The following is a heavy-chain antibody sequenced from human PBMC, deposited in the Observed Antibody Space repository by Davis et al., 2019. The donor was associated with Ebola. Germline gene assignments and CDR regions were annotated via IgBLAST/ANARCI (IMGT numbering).Heavy chain of an antibody. D-gene: IGHD6-19*01. V-gene: IGHV3-7*03. CDR3: ARGVAVGGFYFEY. J-gene: IGHJ4*02. CDR1: KFISNNFY. CDR2: IKQDGSEK. Sequence: GESLKISCVASKFISNNFYMTWVRQAPGKGLEWVASIKQDGSEKYYVDSVRGRFTISRDNAKNSLFLHLNSLRAEDTAVYFCARGVAVGGFYFEYWGQGTLVTVSS.